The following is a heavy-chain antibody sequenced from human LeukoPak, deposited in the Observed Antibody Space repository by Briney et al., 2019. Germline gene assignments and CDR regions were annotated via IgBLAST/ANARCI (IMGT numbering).Heavy chain of an antibody. D-gene: IGHD4-17*01. CDR3: AKTDAGGPTPPHDYGDLWFDY. CDR1: GYTFTSYD. J-gene: IGHJ4*02. CDR2: MNPNSGNT. Sequence: ASVKVSCKASGYTFTSYDINWVRQATGQGLEWMGWMNPNSGNTGYAQKFQGRVTMTRNTSISTAYMELSSLRSEDTAVYYCAKTDAGGPTPPHDYGDLWFDYWGQGTLVTVSS. V-gene: IGHV1-8*01.